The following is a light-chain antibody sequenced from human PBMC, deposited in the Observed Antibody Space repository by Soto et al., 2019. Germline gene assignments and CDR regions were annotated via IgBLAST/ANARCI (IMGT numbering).Light chain of an antibody. J-gene: IGLJ2*01. CDR3: QTWGTAIHDVV. CDR1: SGHSTYA. CDR2: LNSDGSH. V-gene: IGLV4-69*01. Sequence: QPVLTQSPSASASLGASVKLTCTLISGHSTYAIAWHQQQPDKGPRYLMKLNSDGSHSKGDGIPDRFSGSSSGAERHLTISSLQSEDEADYYCQTWGTAIHDVVFGGGTKVTV.